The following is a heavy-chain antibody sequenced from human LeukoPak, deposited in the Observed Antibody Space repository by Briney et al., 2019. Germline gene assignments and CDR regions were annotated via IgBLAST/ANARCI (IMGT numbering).Heavy chain of an antibody. V-gene: IGHV4-31*03. CDR3: AGGVGEYCSGGSCYPFDY. Sequence: KPSETLSLTCTVSGGSISSGGYYWSWIRQHPGKGLEWIGYIYYSGSTYYNPSLKSRVTISVDTSKNQFSLKPSSVTAADTAVYYCAGGVGEYCSGGSCYPFDYWGQGALVTVSS. D-gene: IGHD2-15*01. CDR1: GGSISSGGYY. J-gene: IGHJ4*02. CDR2: IYYSGST.